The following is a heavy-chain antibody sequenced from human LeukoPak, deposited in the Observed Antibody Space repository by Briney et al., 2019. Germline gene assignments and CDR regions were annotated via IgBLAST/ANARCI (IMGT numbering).Heavy chain of an antibody. CDR1: GFTFSSYA. D-gene: IGHD7-27*01. Sequence: AGGSLRLSCAASGFTFSSYAMSWVRQAPGKGLEWVSTISGSGGSTYYADSVKGRFTISRDNSKNTLYLQMNSLRAEDTAVYYCARSPAPLGGDAFDIWGQGTMVTVSS. J-gene: IGHJ3*02. CDR3: ARSPAPLGGDAFDI. V-gene: IGHV3-23*01. CDR2: ISGSGGST.